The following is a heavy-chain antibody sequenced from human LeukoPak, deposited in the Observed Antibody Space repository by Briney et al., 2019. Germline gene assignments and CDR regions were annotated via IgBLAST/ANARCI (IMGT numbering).Heavy chain of an antibody. D-gene: IGHD6-19*01. CDR1: GGSIGSYY. V-gene: IGHV4-59*01. CDR3: ARVLRQWLVQVAFDI. CDR2: IYYSGST. J-gene: IGHJ3*02. Sequence: PSETLSLTCTVSGGSIGSYYWSWIRQPPGKGLEWIGYIYYSGSTNYNPSLKSRVTISVDTSKNQFSLKLSSVTAADTAVYYCARVLRQWLVQVAFDIWGQGTMVTVSS.